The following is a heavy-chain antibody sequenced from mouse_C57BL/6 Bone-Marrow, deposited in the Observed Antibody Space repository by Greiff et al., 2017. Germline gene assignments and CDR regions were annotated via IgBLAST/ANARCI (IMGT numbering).Heavy chain of an antibody. J-gene: IGHJ2*01. Sequence: EVKLQESGPGLVKPSQSLSLTCSVTGYSITSGYYWNWIRQFPGNKLEWMGYISYDGSNNYNPSLKNRISITRDTSKNQFFLKLNSVTTEDTATYYCARARQLRLLFDYWGQGTTLTVSS. CDR2: ISYDGSN. V-gene: IGHV3-6*01. D-gene: IGHD3-2*02. CDR3: ARARQLRLLFDY. CDR1: GYSITSGYY.